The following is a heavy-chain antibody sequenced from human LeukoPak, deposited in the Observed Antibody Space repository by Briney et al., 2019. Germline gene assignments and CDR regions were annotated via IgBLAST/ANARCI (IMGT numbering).Heavy chain of an antibody. CDR3: ARGSGSSSWLDP. D-gene: IGHD3-10*01. Sequence: GEALKISCRGSGYNFNNHWIGWVRQIPGKGREWMGLIYPGDSDTKYSPSFEGQVTMSVDKSISAAFLQWSSLKASDTAIYYCARGSGSSSWLDPWGQGTLVTVSS. CDR1: GYNFNNHW. CDR2: IYPGDSDT. J-gene: IGHJ5*02. V-gene: IGHV5-51*01.